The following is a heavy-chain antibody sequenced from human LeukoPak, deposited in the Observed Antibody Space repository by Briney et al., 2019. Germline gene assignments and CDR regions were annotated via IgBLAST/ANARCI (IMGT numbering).Heavy chain of an antibody. CDR1: GASISLYY. Sequence: PSETLSLTCSVSGASISLYYWSWIRQSAGKRPEWIGRVHATGTTNYNPSLGSRVTLSVDTFKRHFSLKLKSVTAADTAVYYCARHSVAGRLDAFDIWGQGTMVTVSS. V-gene: IGHV4-4*07. D-gene: IGHD6-19*01. J-gene: IGHJ3*02. CDR2: VHATGTT. CDR3: ARHSVAGRLDAFDI.